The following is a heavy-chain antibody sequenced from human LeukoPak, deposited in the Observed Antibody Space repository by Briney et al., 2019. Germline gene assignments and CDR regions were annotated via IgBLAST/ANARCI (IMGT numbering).Heavy chain of an antibody. Sequence: ASVKVSCKASGYTFTNYGISWVRQAPGQGLEWMGWINTYNGNTNYAQKFQGRVTMTTDTSTSSAYMELRSLRSDDTAVYYCARVVLDHYYDSSGYLGTLDYWGQGTLVTVSS. J-gene: IGHJ4*02. D-gene: IGHD3-22*01. V-gene: IGHV1-18*01. CDR1: GYTFTNYG. CDR3: ARVVLDHYYDSSGYLGTLDY. CDR2: INTYNGNT.